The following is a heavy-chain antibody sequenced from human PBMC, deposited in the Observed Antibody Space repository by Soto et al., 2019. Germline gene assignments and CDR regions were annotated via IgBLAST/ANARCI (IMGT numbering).Heavy chain of an antibody. CDR3: ARGRRSSGWYERRNQFDY. D-gene: IGHD6-19*01. Sequence: GASVKVSCKASGYTFTSYDINWVRQATGQGLEWMGWMNPNSGNTGYAQKFQGRVTMTRNTSISTAYMELSSLRSEDTAVYYCARGRRSSGWYERRNQFDYWGQGTLVTVSS. J-gene: IGHJ4*02. CDR2: MNPNSGNT. V-gene: IGHV1-8*01. CDR1: GYTFTSYD.